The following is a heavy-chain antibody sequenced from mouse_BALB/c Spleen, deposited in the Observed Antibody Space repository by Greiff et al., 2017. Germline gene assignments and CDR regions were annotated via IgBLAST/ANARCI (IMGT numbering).Heavy chain of an antibody. Sequence: EVQVVESGPGLVKPSQTVSLTCTVTGISITTGNYRWSWIRQFPGNKLEWIGYIYYSGTITYNPSLTSRTTITRDTSKNQFFLEMNSLTAEDTATYYCARERDDGYYVAMDYWGQGTSVTVSS. CDR2: IYYSGTI. CDR3: ARERDDGYYVAMDY. CDR1: GISITTGNYR. V-gene: IGHV3-5*02. J-gene: IGHJ4*01. D-gene: IGHD2-3*01.